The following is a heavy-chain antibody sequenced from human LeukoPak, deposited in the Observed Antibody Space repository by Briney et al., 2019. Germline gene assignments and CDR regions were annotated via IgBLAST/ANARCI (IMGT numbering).Heavy chain of an antibody. CDR1: GYSFTSYG. V-gene: IGHV1-18*01. D-gene: IGHD2-2*01. Sequence: ASVKVSCKASGYSFTSYGISWVRQAPGQGLEWMGWIGAYTGHTKSAQKVQGRVSMTTDTSTSTAYMELRSLRSDDTAVYYCARDTCSSTSCYPNYYYGMDVWGQGTTVTVSS. CDR3: ARDTCSSTSCYPNYYYGMDV. J-gene: IGHJ6*02. CDR2: IGAYTGHT.